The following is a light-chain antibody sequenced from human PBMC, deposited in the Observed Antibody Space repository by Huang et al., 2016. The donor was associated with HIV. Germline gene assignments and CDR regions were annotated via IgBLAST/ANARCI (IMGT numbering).Light chain of an antibody. CDR3: QQRSAWPLT. V-gene: IGKV3-11*01. J-gene: IGKJ4*01. Sequence: EIVLTQSPATLSLSPGERATLSCRASQSVHSYLAWYQQKPGQAPRLRIYDASNRATGIPARCSGSGSGTDFTLTISNLQSEDFAVYYCQQRSAWPLTFGGGTKVEI. CDR2: DAS. CDR1: QSVHSY.